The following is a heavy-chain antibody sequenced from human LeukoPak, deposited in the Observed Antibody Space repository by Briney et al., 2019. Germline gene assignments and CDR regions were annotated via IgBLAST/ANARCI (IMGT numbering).Heavy chain of an antibody. CDR1: GYTFSNFG. CDR3: ARDGTSTDDY. CDR2: ISGNNDNP. Sequence: VASVKVSCKTSGYTFSNFGINWVRQAPGQGLEWMGWISGNNDNPNYGQKFQGRFTVTTDSSTSTAYMELRNRRFDDTAVYYCARDGTSTDDYWGQGTLVTVSS. D-gene: IGHD2-2*01. V-gene: IGHV1-18*01. J-gene: IGHJ4*02.